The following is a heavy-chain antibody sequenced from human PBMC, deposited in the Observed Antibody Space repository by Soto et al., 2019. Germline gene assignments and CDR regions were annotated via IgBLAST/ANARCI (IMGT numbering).Heavy chain of an antibody. CDR3: AREGSGYNF. V-gene: IGHV1-69*13. CDR1: GGTSSSFG. Sequence: SVKVSCKASGGTSSSFGISWVRQAPGQGLEWMGGIIPVFGRPNYAQRFRGRLTITADESTNTGYMELIDLRSEDTAVYYCAREGSGYNFWGQGTQVTVSS. J-gene: IGHJ1*01. D-gene: IGHD5-12*01. CDR2: IIPVFGRP.